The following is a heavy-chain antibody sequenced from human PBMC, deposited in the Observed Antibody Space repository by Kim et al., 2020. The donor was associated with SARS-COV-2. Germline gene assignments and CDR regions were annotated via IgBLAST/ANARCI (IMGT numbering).Heavy chain of an antibody. CDR2: ITYDGSEK. CDR3: AKDKAATYLPDY. V-gene: IGHV3-30-3*01. Sequence: GGSLRLSCAASGFTFNGYTMHWVRQGPGKGLEWVALITYDGSEKYYADSVKGRFTISRDNSKNTLYLQMNRLGAEDTAVYYCAKDKAATYLPDYWGQGTLVTVSS. CDR1: GFTFNGYT. J-gene: IGHJ4*02. D-gene: IGHD1-26*01.